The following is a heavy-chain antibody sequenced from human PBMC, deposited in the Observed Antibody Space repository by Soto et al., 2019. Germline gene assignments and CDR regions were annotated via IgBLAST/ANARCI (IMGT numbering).Heavy chain of an antibody. V-gene: IGHV4-30-4*01. CDR1: GDSISSGNKY. CDR3: GRVPSPFGYLLRLDG. Sequence: PSETLSLTCTVSGDSISSGNKYWTWIRQPPGKGLEWIGYIFSSGTTYYNPSLKSRLTMALEASQNQFSLKVKSMTDADTAVYYCGRVPSPFGYLLRLDGLGQGTTVTVSS. J-gene: IGHJ6*02. CDR2: IFSSGTT. D-gene: IGHD3-22*01.